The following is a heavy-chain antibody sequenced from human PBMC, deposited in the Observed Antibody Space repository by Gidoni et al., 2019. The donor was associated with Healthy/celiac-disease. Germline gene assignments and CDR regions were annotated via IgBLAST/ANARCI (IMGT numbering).Heavy chain of an antibody. D-gene: IGHD3-22*01. V-gene: IGHV4-31*02. CDR3: ARGGDTYYYDSSGYYVPNWFDP. J-gene: IGHJ5*02. Sequence: RQHPGKGLECIGYIYYSGSTYYNPSLKSRVTISVDTSKNQFSLKLSSVTAADTAVYYCARGGDTYYYDSSGYYVPNWFDPWGQGTLVTVSS. CDR2: IYYSGST.